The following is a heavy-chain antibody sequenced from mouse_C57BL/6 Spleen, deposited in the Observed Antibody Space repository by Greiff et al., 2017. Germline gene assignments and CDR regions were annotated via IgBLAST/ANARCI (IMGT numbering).Heavy chain of an antibody. CDR2: ISSGSSTI. CDR3: SRRHYYYAKDD. D-gene: IGHD1-2*01. V-gene: IGHV5-17*01. Sequence: EVKLMESGGGLVKPGGSLKISCAASGFTFSDYGMHWVRQAPETGLEWVAYISSGSSTIYSADTVKGRFTISRDNAKNTLLLQMTSLMSEDTAMYYCSRRHYYYAKDDWGQGTSVTVAS. J-gene: IGHJ4*01. CDR1: GFTFSDYG.